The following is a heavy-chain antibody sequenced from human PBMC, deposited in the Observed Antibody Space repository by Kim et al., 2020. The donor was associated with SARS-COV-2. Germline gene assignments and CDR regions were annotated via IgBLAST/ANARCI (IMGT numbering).Heavy chain of an antibody. CDR2: IYYSGST. D-gene: IGHD1-26*01. CDR1: GGSISSYY. J-gene: IGHJ6*02. Sequence: SETLSLTCTVSGGSISSYYWSWIRQPPGKGLEWIGYIYYSGSTNYNPSLKSRVTISVDTSKNQFSLKLSSVTAADTAVYYCARVPVVVGDESYYGMDVWGQGTTVTVSS. CDR3: ARVPVVVGDESYYGMDV. V-gene: IGHV4-59*01.